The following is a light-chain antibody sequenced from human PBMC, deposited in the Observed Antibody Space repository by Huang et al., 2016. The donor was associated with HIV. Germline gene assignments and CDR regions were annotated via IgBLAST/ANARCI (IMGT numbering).Light chain of an antibody. CDR1: QSVGSN. Sequence: EIVMTQSPATLSVSPGERATLSCRASQSVGSNLAWYQQRRGQAPRLLIYVASTRATGIPARFRGSGSGTEFTLTVSSLQSEDFAVYYCQQHNTWPRTFGQGTRV. V-gene: IGKV3-15*01. CDR2: VAS. CDR3: QQHNTWPRT. J-gene: IGKJ1*01.